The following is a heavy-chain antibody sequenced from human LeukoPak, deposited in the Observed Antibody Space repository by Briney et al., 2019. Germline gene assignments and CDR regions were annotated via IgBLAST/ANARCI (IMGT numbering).Heavy chain of an antibody. D-gene: IGHD3-3*01. Sequence: SETLSLTCAVYGGSFSGYYWSWIRQPPGKGLEWIGEINHSGSTNYNPSLKSRVTISVDTSKNQFSLKLSSVTAADTGVYYCARGRGYDFWSGYSGHYFDYWGQGTLVTVSS. V-gene: IGHV4-34*01. J-gene: IGHJ4*02. CDR2: INHSGST. CDR3: ARGRGYDFWSGYSGHYFDY. CDR1: GGSFSGYY.